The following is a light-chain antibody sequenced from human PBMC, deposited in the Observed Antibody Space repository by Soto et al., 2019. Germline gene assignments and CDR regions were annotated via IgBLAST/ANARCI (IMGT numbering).Light chain of an antibody. J-gene: IGLJ1*01. CDR2: DVN. Sequence: QSALAQPASVSRSPGQSITISCTGTSSDVGSYNSVSWYQQYPGKAPTLMINDVNNRPSGISNRFSGSKSGNTASLTISGLQAEDEADYYCSSFTSSTSYVFGSGTKVTVL. CDR3: SSFTSSTSYV. V-gene: IGLV2-14*03. CDR1: SSDVGSYNS.